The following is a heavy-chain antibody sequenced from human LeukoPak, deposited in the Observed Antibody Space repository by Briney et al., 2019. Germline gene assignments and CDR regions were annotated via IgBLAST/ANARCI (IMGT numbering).Heavy chain of an antibody. V-gene: IGHV4-39*01. CDR1: GGSISSSSYY. J-gene: IGHJ5*02. D-gene: IGHD5-12*01. CDR2: IYYSGST. CDR3: ARLTGIVAVIFDP. Sequence: SETLSLTCTVSGGSISSSSYYWGWIRQPPGKGLEWIGSIYYSGSTYYNPSLKSRVAISVDTSKNQFSLKLSSVTAADTAVYYCARLTGIVAVIFDPWGQGTLVTVSS.